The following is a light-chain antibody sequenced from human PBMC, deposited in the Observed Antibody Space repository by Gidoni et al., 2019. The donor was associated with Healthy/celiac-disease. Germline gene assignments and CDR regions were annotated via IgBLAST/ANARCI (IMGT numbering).Light chain of an antibody. CDR3: QQYGSSPGT. CDR2: GAS. Sequence: EMVLTQSPGPLSLSPGERATLPCRASQSVSSNYLAWYQQKPGQAPRRLSYGASSRATGIPDRFSGSGSVTDFTLSISRLEPEDFAVYYCQQYGSSPGTFGGGTKVEIK. J-gene: IGKJ4*01. V-gene: IGKV3-20*01. CDR1: QSVSSNY.